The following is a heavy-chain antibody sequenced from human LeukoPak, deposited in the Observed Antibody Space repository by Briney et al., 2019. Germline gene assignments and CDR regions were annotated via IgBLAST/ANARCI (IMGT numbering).Heavy chain of an antibody. CDR3: ASLWPTMIHHCGSGSYATYYYGMDV. V-gene: IGHV3-48*03. J-gene: IGHJ6*02. CDR1: GFTFSSYE. D-gene: IGHD3-10*01. CDR2: ISSSGSTI. Sequence: PGGSLRLSCAASGFTFSSYEMNWVRQAPGKGLEWVSYISSSGSTIYYADSVKGRFTISRDNAKNSLYLQMNSLRAEDTAVYYCASLWPTMIHHCGSGSYATYYYGMDVWGQGTTVTVSS.